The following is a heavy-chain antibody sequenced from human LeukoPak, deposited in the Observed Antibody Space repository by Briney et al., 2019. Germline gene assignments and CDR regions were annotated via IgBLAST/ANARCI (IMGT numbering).Heavy chain of an antibody. CDR1: GYTFTGYY. J-gene: IGHJ5*02. V-gene: IGHV1-2*02. CDR2: INPNSGGT. D-gene: IGHD4-17*01. CDR3: ARDSPVNYGDYVPHNWFDP. Sequence: ASVKVSCKASGYTFTGYYMHWVRQAPGQGLEWMGWINPNSGGTNYAQKFQGRVTMTRDTSISTAYMELSRLRSDDTAVYYCARDSPVNYGDYVPHNWFDPWGQGTLVTVSS.